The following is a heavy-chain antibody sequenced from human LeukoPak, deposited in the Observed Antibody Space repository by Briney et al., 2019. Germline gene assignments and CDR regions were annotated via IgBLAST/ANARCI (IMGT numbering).Heavy chain of an antibody. CDR2: IGTAGEI. D-gene: IGHD2-2*01. CDR1: GFTFRSYD. V-gene: IGHV3-13*01. Sequence: GGSLRLSCAASGFTFRSYDMHWVRQATGKGLEWVSGIGTAGEIYYPGSVKDRFTISRENAKNSLYLQMNSLRAGDTAVYYCARGPIVVVPAASYMDVWGKGTTVTISS. J-gene: IGHJ6*03. CDR3: ARGPIVVVPAASYMDV.